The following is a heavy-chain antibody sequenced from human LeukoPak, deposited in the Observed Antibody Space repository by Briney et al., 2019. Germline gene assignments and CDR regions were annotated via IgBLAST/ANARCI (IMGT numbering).Heavy chain of an antibody. V-gene: IGHV4-39*01. CDR2: IYYSGST. CDR1: RGSISSGSYY. Sequence: SETLSLTCTVSRGSISSGSYYWGWIRQPPGKGLEWIGSIYYSGSTYYNPSLKSRVTISVDTSKNQFSLKLSSVTAADTAVYYCARYHSQIVVVPGAIDRDAFDIWGQGTTVTVSS. D-gene: IGHD2-2*02. CDR3: ARYHSQIVVVPGAIDRDAFDI. J-gene: IGHJ3*02.